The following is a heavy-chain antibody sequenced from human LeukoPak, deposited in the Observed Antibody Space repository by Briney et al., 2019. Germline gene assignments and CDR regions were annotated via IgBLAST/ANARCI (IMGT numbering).Heavy chain of an antibody. CDR2: IYYSGST. CDR1: GGSISSYY. Sequence: SETLSLTCTVSGGSISSYYWSWIRQPPGKGLEWIGYIYYSGSTNYNPSLKSRVTISVDTSKNQFSLKLSSVTAADTAVYYCASGTYGLLDYWGQGTLVTVSS. CDR3: ASGTYGLLDY. D-gene: IGHD1-1*01. V-gene: IGHV4-59*08. J-gene: IGHJ4*02.